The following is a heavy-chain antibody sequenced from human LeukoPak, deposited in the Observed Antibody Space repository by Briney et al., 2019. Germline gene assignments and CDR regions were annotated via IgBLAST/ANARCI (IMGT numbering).Heavy chain of an antibody. Sequence: GGSLRLSCTASGFTFSSYWMTWVRQAPGKGLEWVANIKPDGSEKYYVESVKGRLTISRDNAENSLYLQMNTLRAEDTAVYYCARNWPFDYWGQGTLVTVSS. CDR1: GFTFSSYW. J-gene: IGHJ4*02. V-gene: IGHV3-7*04. CDR3: ARNWPFDY. CDR2: IKPDGSEK.